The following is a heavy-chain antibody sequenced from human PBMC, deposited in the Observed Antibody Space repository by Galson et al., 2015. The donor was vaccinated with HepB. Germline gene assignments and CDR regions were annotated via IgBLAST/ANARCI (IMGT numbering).Heavy chain of an antibody. CDR2: INPASGGT. J-gene: IGHJ4*02. Sequence: SVKVSCKASGYRFTGYYMHWVRQAPGQGLQWMGWINPASGGTSYAQQFQGRVTMTRDTSINTAYMELRRLRSDDTAVYYCAREKYYGSGYFDYWGQGTLVTVSS. CDR1: GYRFTGYY. V-gene: IGHV1-2*02. CDR3: AREKYYGSGYFDY. D-gene: IGHD3-10*01.